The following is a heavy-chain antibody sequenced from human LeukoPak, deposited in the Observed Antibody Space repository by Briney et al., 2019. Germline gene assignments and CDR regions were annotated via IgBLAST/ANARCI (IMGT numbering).Heavy chain of an antibody. CDR3: ARVDDILTGYYYFDY. CDR1: GGSISSYY. D-gene: IGHD3-9*01. J-gene: IGHJ4*02. CDR2: IYYSGST. Sequence: SETLSLTCTVSGGSISSYYWSWLRQPPGKGLEWIGYIYYSGSTNYNPSLKSRVTISVDTSKNQFSLKLSSVTAADTAVYYCARVDDILTGYYYFDYWGQGTLVTVSS. V-gene: IGHV4-59*01.